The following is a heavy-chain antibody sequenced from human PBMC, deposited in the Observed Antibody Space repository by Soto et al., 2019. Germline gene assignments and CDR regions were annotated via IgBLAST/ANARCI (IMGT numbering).Heavy chain of an antibody. D-gene: IGHD2-15*01. CDR2: IYYSGST. V-gene: IGHV4-59*01. CDR3: AREGCSGGNCCFDY. CDR1: GGSISSSY. Sequence: PSETLSLTCTVSGGSISSSYWSWIRQPPGTGLEWIGYIYYSGSTNYNPSLKSRVTVSVDTSKNQLSLKLSSVTAADTAVYYCAREGCSGGNCCFDYWGQGTLVTVSS. J-gene: IGHJ4*02.